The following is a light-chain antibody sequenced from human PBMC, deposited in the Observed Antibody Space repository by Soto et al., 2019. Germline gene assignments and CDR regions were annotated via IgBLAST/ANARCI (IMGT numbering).Light chain of an antibody. CDR2: LNSDGSH. CDR1: SGHSNYA. CDR3: QTWGSGIVV. V-gene: IGLV4-69*01. Sequence: QLVLTQSPSASASLGASVKLTCTLSSGHSNYAFAWHQQQSEKGPRYLMKLNSDGSHSKGDGIPDRFSGSSSGAERYLTISSLQSEDEADYYCQTWGSGIVVFGGGTKVTVL. J-gene: IGLJ2*01.